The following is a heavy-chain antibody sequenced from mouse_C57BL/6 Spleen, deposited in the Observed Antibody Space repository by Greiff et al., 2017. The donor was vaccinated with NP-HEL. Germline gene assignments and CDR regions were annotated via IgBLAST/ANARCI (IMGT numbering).Heavy chain of an antibody. D-gene: IGHD3-2*02. CDR3: ARRGSSGYLAY. CDR1: GYTFTDYN. V-gene: IGHV1-18*01. Sequence: EVKLMESGPELVKPGASVKIPCKASGYTFTDYNMDWVKQSHGKSLEWIGDINPNNGGTIYNQKFKGKATLTVDKSSSTAYMELRSLTSEDTAVYYCARRGSSGYLAYWGQGTLVTVSA. J-gene: IGHJ3*01. CDR2: INPNNGGT.